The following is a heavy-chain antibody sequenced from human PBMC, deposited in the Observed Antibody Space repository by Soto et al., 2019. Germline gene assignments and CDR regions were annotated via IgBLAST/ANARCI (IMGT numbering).Heavy chain of an antibody. V-gene: IGHV4-39*01. CDR2: IYYSGST. CDR1: GGSISSSSYY. J-gene: IGHJ4*02. CDR3: ARHKPTLEPTRYDFWSAMTGPFDY. D-gene: IGHD3-3*01. Sequence: SETLSLTCTVSGGSISSSSYYWGWIRQPPGKGLEWIGSIYYSGSTYYNPSLKSRVTISVDTSKNQFSLKLSSVTAADTAVYYCARHKPTLEPTRYDFWSAMTGPFDYWGQGTLVTVSS.